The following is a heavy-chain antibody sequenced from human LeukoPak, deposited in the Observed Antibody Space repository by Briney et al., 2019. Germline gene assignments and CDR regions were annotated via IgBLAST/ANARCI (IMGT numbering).Heavy chain of an antibody. CDR2: ISGSGGST. Sequence: GGSLRLSCAASGFTFSSYAMSWVRQAPGKGLEWVSAISGSGGSTYYADSVKGRFTISRDNSKNTLYLQMNSLRAEDTAVYYCAKKSGSSASEFHYYYYMDVWGKGTTVIVSS. D-gene: IGHD6-6*01. CDR1: GFTFSSYA. V-gene: IGHV3-23*01. J-gene: IGHJ6*03. CDR3: AKKSGSSASEFHYYYYMDV.